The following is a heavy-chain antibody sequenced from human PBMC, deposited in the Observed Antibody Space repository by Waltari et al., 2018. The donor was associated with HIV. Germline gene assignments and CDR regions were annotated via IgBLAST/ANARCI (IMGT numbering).Heavy chain of an antibody. CDR3: ARGVALVRGVKIRGHMDV. Sequence: VQLVQSGAAVKRPGASVRVSCTSSGYTFSAYAINCVRQAPGQGLEWMGWINNYDGQTNFAEKFQGRVTMTTDTSKSTAYMELRSLRSDDTAVYFCARGVALVRGVKIRGHMDVWGQGTTVTVSS. CDR2: INNYDGQT. D-gene: IGHD3-10*01. CDR1: GYTFSAYA. V-gene: IGHV1-18*01. J-gene: IGHJ6*02.